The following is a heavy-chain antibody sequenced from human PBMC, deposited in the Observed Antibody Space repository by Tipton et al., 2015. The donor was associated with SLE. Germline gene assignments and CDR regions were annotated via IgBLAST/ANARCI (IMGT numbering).Heavy chain of an antibody. J-gene: IGHJ6*02. CDR2: IYYSGST. D-gene: IGHD6-13*01. CDR3: AKDERLHFSSFSSYQFYGVDV. CDR1: GGSISSSSYY. Sequence: TLSLTCTVSGGSISSSSYYWGWIRQPPGKGLEWIGSIYYSGSTYYNPSLKSRVTISVDTSKNQFSLKLGSVTAADTAVYYCAKDERLHFSSFSSYQFYGVDVWGQGTTVSVSS. V-gene: IGHV4-39*07.